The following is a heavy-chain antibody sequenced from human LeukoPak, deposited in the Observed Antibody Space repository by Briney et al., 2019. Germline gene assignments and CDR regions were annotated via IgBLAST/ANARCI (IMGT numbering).Heavy chain of an antibody. CDR1: GYTFTDYY. D-gene: IGHD3-22*01. J-gene: IGHJ4*02. Sequence: EASVKVSCKASGYTFTDYYMHWVRQAPGQGLEWMGWINANSGDTKYAQKFQGRVTMTRDTSISTAYMELSRLRSDDTAMYYCAREISGYSDYWGQGTLVTVSS. CDR2: INANSGDT. CDR3: AREISGYSDY. V-gene: IGHV1-2*02.